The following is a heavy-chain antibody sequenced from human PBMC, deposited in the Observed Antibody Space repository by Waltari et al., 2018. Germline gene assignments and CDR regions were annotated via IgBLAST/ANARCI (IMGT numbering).Heavy chain of an antibody. Sequence: VQLLESGGGLVQPGGSLRLSCAASGFTFSNYAMSWVRQAPGKGLEWIGEINHSGSTNYNPSLKSRVTISVDTSKNQFSLKLSSVTAADTAVYYCARGNRITMIVVVITDNWFDPWGQGTLVTVSS. CDR1: GFTFSNYA. D-gene: IGHD3-22*01. V-gene: IGHV4-34*01. J-gene: IGHJ5*02. CDR2: INHSGST. CDR3: ARGNRITMIVVVITDNWFDP.